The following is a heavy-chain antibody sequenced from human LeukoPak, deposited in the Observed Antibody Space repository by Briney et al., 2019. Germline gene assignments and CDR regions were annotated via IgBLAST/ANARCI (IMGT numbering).Heavy chain of an antibody. CDR1: GFTFSSYG. D-gene: IGHD2-21*01. J-gene: IGHJ4*02. CDR2: ISYDGSNK. V-gene: IGHV3-30*18. Sequence: GRSLRLSCAASGFTFSSYGMHWVRQAPGKGLEWVAVISYDGSNKCYADSVKGRFTISRDNSKNTLYLQMNSLRAEDTAVYYCAKGGEGYWGQGTLVTVSS. CDR3: AKGGEGY.